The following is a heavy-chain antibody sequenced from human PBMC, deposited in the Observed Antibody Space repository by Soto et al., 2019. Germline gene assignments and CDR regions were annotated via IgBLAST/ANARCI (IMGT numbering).Heavy chain of an antibody. CDR3: AKEATHGRWYLDL. V-gene: IGHV3-30*18. J-gene: IGHJ2*01. CDR2: IGDDGTAK. Sequence: QVQLVESGGGVVQPGRSLRLSCAASGFTFSDYGMNWVRQSPGKGLEWVAVIGDDGTAKVYTDSVKGRFIMSRDNSKNTLYMQRDSLREEDTAVYYCAKEATHGRWYLDLWGRGTLVTVSS. CDR1: GFTFSDYG.